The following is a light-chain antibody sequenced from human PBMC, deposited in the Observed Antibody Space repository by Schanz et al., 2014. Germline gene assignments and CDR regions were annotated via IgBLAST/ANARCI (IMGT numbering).Light chain of an antibody. CDR1: SSNIGAGYD. V-gene: IGLV1-40*01. CDR2: GNS. Sequence: QSVLTQPPSVSGAPGQRVTISCTGSSSNIGAGYDVHWYQQLPGTAPKLLIYGNSNRPSGVPDRFSGSKSGTSASLAISGLQCEDEADYYCAAWDDSLNGWVFGGGTKLTVL. J-gene: IGLJ3*02. CDR3: AAWDDSLNGWV.